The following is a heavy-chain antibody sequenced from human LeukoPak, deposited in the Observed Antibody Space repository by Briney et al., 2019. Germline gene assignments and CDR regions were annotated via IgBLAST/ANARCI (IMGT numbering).Heavy chain of an antibody. CDR1: GGSFSGYY. V-gene: IGHV4-34*01. J-gene: IGHJ4*02. CDR2: INHSGST. CDR3: ARSVKDYYDSGGYSEHDY. Sequence: PSETLSLTCAVYGGSFSGYYWSWIRQPPGKGLEWIGEINHSGSTNYNPSLKSRVTISVDTSKNQFSLKLSSVTAADTAVYYCARSVKDYYDSGGYSEHDYWGQGTLVTVSS. D-gene: IGHD3-22*01.